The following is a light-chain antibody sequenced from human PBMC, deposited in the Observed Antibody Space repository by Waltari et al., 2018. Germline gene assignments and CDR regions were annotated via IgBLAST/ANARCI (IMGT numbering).Light chain of an antibody. CDR1: ASDVRAYDF. V-gene: IGLV2-14*01. CDR2: EVS. Sequence: QPALTHPASVSGPPGQSIPISCSGTASDVRAYDFVSWYQQHPGNAPHLIIYEVSNRPSGISNRFSASKSGNTASLTISGLQAEDEADYYCSSYTTSSAPGVFGTGTRVTVL. CDR3: SSYTTSSAPGV. J-gene: IGLJ1*01.